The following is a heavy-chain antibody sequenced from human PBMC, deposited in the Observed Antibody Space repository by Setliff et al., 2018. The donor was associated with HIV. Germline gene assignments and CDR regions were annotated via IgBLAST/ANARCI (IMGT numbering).Heavy chain of an antibody. D-gene: IGHD4-4*01. Sequence: KASETLSLTCAVSGYSISSGYYWGWIRQPPGKGLEWIGSIYHGGSTYYNPSLKSRVTISVDTSKNQFSLKLSSVTAADTAVYYCARHRQTVTTRGYFDYWGQGTLVTVSS. V-gene: IGHV4-38-2*01. CDR2: IYHGGST. J-gene: IGHJ4*02. CDR1: GYSISSGYY. CDR3: ARHRQTVTTRGYFDY.